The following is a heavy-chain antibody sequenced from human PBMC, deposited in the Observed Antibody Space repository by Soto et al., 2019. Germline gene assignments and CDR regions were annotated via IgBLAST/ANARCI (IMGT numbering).Heavy chain of an antibody. J-gene: IGHJ4*02. CDR2: ISYDGNNK. D-gene: IGHD6-25*01. CDR1: GFTFSDYG. CDR3: VKDGGDSSAHFDN. V-gene: IGHV3-30*18. Sequence: QVQLVESGGGVVQPGRSLRLSCAASGFTFSDYGMHWVRQAPGKGLEWVAVISYDGNNKYYADSVKGRFTISRDNSKNTLYLPMNSLRTEDTAVFYCVKDGGDSSAHFDNWGQGTLVTVSS.